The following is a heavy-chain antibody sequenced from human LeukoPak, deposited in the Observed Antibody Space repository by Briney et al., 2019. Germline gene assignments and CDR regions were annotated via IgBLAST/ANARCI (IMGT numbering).Heavy chain of an antibody. Sequence: GASVKVSCKASGYTFTSYGISWVRQAPGQGLEWMGWISANNGNTNYAQKLQGRVTMTTDTSTSTAYMELRSLRSDDPAVYYCARVSDKWWIFPPRDPWGQGTLVTVSS. D-gene: IGHD2-8*01. CDR3: ARVSDKWWIFPPRDP. J-gene: IGHJ5*02. CDR1: GYTFTSYG. V-gene: IGHV1-18*01. CDR2: ISANNGNT.